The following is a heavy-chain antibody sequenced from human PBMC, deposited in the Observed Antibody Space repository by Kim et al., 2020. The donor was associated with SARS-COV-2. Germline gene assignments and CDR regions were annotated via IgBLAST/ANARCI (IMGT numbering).Heavy chain of an antibody. Sequence: SETLSLTCAVSGASVINNDWWTWVRQSPGKGLEWIGEISHNLGTNYNPSLNSRAIISIDKSMNQFYLSVTSVTAADTAMYYCASRYGHKXDHWGQGTLVTVSS. CDR3: ASRYGHKXDH. CDR1: GASVINNDW. CDR2: ISHNLGT. D-gene: IGHD1-20*01. V-gene: IGHV4-4*02. J-gene: IGHJ4*02.